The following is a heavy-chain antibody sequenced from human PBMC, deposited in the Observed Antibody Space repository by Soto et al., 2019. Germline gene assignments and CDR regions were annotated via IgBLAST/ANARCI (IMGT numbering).Heavy chain of an antibody. CDR3: ARGGYYDSSGAFDY. V-gene: IGHV4-61*01. CDR1: GGSVSSGSYY. D-gene: IGHD3-22*01. Sequence: QVQLQESGPGLVKPSETLSLTCTVSGGSVSSGSYYWSWIRQPPGKGLERIGYIYYSGSTNYNPALKSRVTISVDTSKNQFSLKLSSVTAADTAVYYCARGGYYDSSGAFDYWGQGTLVTVSS. CDR2: IYYSGST. J-gene: IGHJ4*02.